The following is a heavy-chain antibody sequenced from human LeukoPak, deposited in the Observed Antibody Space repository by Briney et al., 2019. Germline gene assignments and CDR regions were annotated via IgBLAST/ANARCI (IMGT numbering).Heavy chain of an antibody. D-gene: IGHD4-17*01. Sequence: SETLSLTCTVSGGSISSGSYYWSWIRQPAGKGLEWIGRIYTSGSTNYNPSLKSRVTISVDTSKNQFSLKLSSVTAADTAVYYCAREDGDSFYYYYYMDVWGKGTTVTVSS. V-gene: IGHV4-61*02. J-gene: IGHJ6*03. CDR3: AREDGDSFYYYYYMDV. CDR2: IYTSGST. CDR1: GGSISSGSYY.